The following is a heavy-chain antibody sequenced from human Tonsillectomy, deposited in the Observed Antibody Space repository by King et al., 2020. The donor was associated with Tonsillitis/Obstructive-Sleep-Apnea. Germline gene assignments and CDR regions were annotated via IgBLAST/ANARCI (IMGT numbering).Heavy chain of an antibody. CDR3: AREGDEVDAFDI. J-gene: IGHJ3*02. D-gene: IGHD3-16*01. V-gene: IGHV4-59*01. CDR2: IDYSGST. CDR1: SGSISSYY. Sequence: QLQEPGPGLVKPSETLSLTCTVSSGSISSYYWSWIRQPPGRGLEWIGKIDYSGSTKYNPSLKSRVTKSVDTSKNQFSLKMNSVTAADTAVYYCAREGDEVDAFDIWGQGTMVTVSS.